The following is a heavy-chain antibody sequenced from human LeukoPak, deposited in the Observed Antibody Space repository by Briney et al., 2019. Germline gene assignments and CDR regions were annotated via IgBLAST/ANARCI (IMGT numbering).Heavy chain of an antibody. J-gene: IGHJ4*02. CDR2: IVVGSGNT. Sequence: ASVKVSCKASGFTFTSSAMQWVRQARGQRLEWIGWIVVGSGNTNYAQKFQERVTITRDMSTSTAYMELSSLRSEDTAAYYCAADPDYDILTGYKNWGQGTLVTVSS. CDR3: AADPDYDILTGYKN. D-gene: IGHD3-9*01. CDR1: GFTFTSSA. V-gene: IGHV1-58*02.